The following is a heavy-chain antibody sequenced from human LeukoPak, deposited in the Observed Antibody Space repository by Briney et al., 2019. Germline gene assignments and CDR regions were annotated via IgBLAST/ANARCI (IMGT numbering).Heavy chain of an antibody. Sequence: GGSLRLSCAASGFTFSGYDMNWVRQAPGKGLEWVSSISGSSSYIYYADSMKGRFTISRDNAKNSLYLQMNSLKAADTAVYYCARDSGPDPDFDWLLGGWFDPWGQGTLVTVSS. CDR1: GFTFSGYD. D-gene: IGHD3-9*01. J-gene: IGHJ5*02. CDR3: ARDSGPDPDFDWLLGGWFDP. V-gene: IGHV3-21*04. CDR2: ISGSSSYI.